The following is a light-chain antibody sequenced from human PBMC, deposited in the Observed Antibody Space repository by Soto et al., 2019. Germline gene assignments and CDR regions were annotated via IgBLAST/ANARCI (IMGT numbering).Light chain of an antibody. J-gene: IGKJ3*01. V-gene: IGKV3-11*01. CDR1: QSVTSH. CDR3: QQRNNWPLT. CDR2: DTS. Sequence: DIVLTQSPATLSLSPGERATLSCRASQSVTSHLAWYQQKPGQAPRLLIYDTSKRATGIPARFSGGGSGTDFTLTISSLEPEDSAVYYCQQRNNWPLTFGPGTKLDIK.